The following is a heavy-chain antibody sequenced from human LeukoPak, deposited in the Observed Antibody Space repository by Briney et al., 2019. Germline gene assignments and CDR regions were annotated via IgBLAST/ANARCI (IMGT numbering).Heavy chain of an antibody. CDR1: RGTFSSYA. CDR3: WRKVMRGRFDY. Sequence: WASVKVSCKASRGTFSSYAISWVRQAPGQGLEWMGGIIPIFGTANYAQKFQGRVTITTDESTSTAYMELSSLRSEDTAVYYCWRKVMRGRFDYWGQGTLVTVSS. V-gene: IGHV1-69*05. D-gene: IGHD3-16*01. CDR2: IIPIFGTA. J-gene: IGHJ4*02.